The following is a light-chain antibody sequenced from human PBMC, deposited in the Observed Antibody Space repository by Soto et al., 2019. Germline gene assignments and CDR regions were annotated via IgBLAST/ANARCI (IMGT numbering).Light chain of an antibody. CDR3: SSYTSDRARV. J-gene: IGLJ1*01. Sequence: QSALTQPASVSGSPRQSITISRTGTSSDIGAFDYVSWYQQHPGKAPRLLIYEVFNRPSGVSDRFSGSKSGITASLTISGLQAEDEADYYCSSYTSDRARVFGTGTKVTVL. V-gene: IGLV2-14*01. CDR1: SSDIGAFDY. CDR2: EVF.